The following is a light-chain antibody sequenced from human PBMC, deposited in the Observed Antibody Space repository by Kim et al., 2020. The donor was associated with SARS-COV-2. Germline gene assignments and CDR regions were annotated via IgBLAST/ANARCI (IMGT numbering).Light chain of an antibody. Sequence: RATLNCKSSQTVLYNSNNKNYLAWYQQKPGQAPKLLIYWASIRESGVSDRFSGSGSETDFTFTISSLQAEDVAVYYCQQYYSTPPSFGQGTKLEI. CDR1: QTVLYNSNNKNY. V-gene: IGKV4-1*01. CDR2: WAS. J-gene: IGKJ2*03. CDR3: QQYYSTPPS.